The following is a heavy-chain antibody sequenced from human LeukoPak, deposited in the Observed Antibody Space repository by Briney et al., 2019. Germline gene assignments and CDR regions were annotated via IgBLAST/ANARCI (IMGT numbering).Heavy chain of an antibody. CDR3: ARDREGYCSGGSCTNFDY. Sequence: GGTLRLSCAASRFTFSSYSMNWVRQAPGKGLEWVSSISGSSSYIYYADSVKGRFTISRHNAKNSLFLQMNTLRAEDTAVYYCARDREGYCSGGSCTNFDYWGQGTLVTVSS. CDR1: RFTFSSYS. D-gene: IGHD2-15*01. CDR2: ISGSSSYI. J-gene: IGHJ4*02. V-gene: IGHV3-21*01.